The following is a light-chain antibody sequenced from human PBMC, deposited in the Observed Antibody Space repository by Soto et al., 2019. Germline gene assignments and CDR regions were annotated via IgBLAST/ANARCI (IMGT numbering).Light chain of an antibody. CDR2: SDS. V-gene: IGLV1-44*01. Sequence: QSVLTQPPSASGTPGQRVTVSCSGSSSNIGSHSVTWYQQLPGTAPKLLIYSDSQRPSGVPDRFSGSKSGTTASLAISGLQSEDEADYYCAAWDDSLNGDVFATGTKLTVL. J-gene: IGLJ1*01. CDR3: AAWDDSLNGDV. CDR1: SSNIGSHS.